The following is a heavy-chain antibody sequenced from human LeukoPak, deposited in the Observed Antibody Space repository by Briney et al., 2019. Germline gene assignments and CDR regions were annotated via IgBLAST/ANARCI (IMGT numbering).Heavy chain of an antibody. Sequence: ASVKVSCKASGYTLTSYGISWVRQAPGQGLEWMGGIIPIFGTANYAQKFQGRVTITADESTSTAYMELSSLRSEDTAVYYCARAWGGYYDFWTWGQGTLVTVSS. D-gene: IGHD3-3*01. CDR1: GYTLTSYG. CDR2: IIPIFGTA. V-gene: IGHV1-69*13. CDR3: ARAWGGYYDFWT. J-gene: IGHJ5*02.